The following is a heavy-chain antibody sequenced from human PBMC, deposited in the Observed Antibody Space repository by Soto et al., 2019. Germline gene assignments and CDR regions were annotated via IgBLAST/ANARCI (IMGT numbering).Heavy chain of an antibody. J-gene: IGHJ4*02. V-gene: IGHV1-3*01. CDR2: INAGNGNT. CDR3: ATQAVAGHFDY. Sequence: EASVKVSCKASGYTFTSYAMHWVRQAPGQRLEWMGWINAGNGNTKYSQKFQGRVTITRDTSASTAYMELSSLRSEDTAVYYCATQAVAGHFDYWGQGTLVTVSS. CDR1: GYTFTSYA. D-gene: IGHD6-19*01.